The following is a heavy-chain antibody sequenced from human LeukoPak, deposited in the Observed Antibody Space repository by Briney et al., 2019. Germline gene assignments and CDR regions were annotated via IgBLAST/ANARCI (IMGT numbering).Heavy chain of an antibody. CDR3: ARVGYSSSWDVYYHMDV. V-gene: IGHV3-11*01. CDR1: GFTFSDYF. D-gene: IGHD6-13*01. J-gene: IGHJ6*03. Sequence: GGSLRLSCAASGFTFSDYFMSWIRQAPGKGLEWVAYISSSGSTRYYADSVKGRFTISRDNAKKSLYLQMNSLRAEDTAVYYCARVGYSSSWDVYYHMDVWGKGTTVTIAS. CDR2: ISSSGSTR.